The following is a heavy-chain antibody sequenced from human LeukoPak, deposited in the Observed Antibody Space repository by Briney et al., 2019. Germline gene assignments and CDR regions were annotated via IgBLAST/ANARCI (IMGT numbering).Heavy chain of an antibody. D-gene: IGHD6-6*01. CDR2: INPNSGGT. Sequence: GASVKVSCKASGYTFTGYYMHWVRQAPGQGLEWMGWINPNSGGTNYAQKVQGRVTMTRDTSIITAYMELSRLRSDDTAVYYCARVVEARSVGDYWGQGPMVTVSS. CDR1: GYTFTGYY. CDR3: ARVVEARSVGDY. V-gene: IGHV1-2*02. J-gene: IGHJ4*02.